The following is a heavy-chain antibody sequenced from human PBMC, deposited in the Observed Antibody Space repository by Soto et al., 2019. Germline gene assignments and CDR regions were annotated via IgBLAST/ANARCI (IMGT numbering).Heavy chain of an antibody. CDR1: GYTFTSYY. CDR3: ARGPSCGGDCYLFDY. CDR2: INPGGGRT. V-gene: IGHV1-46*01. D-gene: IGHD2-21*02. Sequence: ASVKVSCKASGYTFTSYYIHWVRQAPGQGLEWVAMINPGGGRTKNAQMFQGRVTLTRDTSTGTVDMELNSLTSADTAVYYCARGPSCGGDCYLFDYWGQGSLVTVSS. J-gene: IGHJ4*02.